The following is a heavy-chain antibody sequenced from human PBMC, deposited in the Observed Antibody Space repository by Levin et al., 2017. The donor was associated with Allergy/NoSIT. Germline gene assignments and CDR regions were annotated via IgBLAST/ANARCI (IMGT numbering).Heavy chain of an antibody. V-gene: IGHV3-15*01. CDR3: ATHKTYGGTAVHFFDY. J-gene: IGHJ4*02. D-gene: IGHD4-23*01. CDR1: GFTLSNAW. Sequence: GGSLRLSCVGSGFTLSNAWLSWVRQTPGKGLEWVGRIRSKADGGTTDYAAPVRGRFTVSRDDSKNTLYLQMDSLKTEDTAVYYCATHKTYGGTAVHFFDYWGQGSVVTVSS. CDR2: IRSKADGGTT.